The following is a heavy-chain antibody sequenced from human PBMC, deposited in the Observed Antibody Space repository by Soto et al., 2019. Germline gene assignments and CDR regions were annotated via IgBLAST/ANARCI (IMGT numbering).Heavy chain of an antibody. V-gene: IGHV5-51*01. CDR3: ATTSSPLPYYYYYYMDV. Sequence: PGESLKISCKGSGYSFTSYWIGWVRQMPGKGLEWMGIIYPGDSDTRYSPSFQGQVTISADKSISTAYLQWSSLKASDTAMYYCATTSSPLPYYYYYYMDVWGKGTTVTVSS. J-gene: IGHJ6*03. CDR1: GYSFTSYW. CDR2: IYPGDSDT.